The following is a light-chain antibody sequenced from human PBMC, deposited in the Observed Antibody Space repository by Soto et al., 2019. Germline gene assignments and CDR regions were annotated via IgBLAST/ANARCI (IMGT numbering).Light chain of an antibody. V-gene: IGKV3-20*01. Sequence: IVLTQSPGSLSLSPGQRATLSCRASQSVDSTFFAWYQKKPGQAPRLLIYGASERATGIRDRCSGSGSGRYLTVIMSRLEPADFEVYDWQHYMCSVTFGKGTKVEIK. CDR1: QSVDSTF. CDR3: QHYMCSVT. CDR2: GAS. J-gene: IGKJ1*01.